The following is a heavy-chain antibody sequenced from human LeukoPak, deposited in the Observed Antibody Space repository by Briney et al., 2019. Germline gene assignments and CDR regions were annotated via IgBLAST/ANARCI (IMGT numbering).Heavy chain of an antibody. D-gene: IGHD1-26*01. CDR2: ISGSSSHI. Sequence: GGSLKLSCEASGFPFEKYSMNWVRQAPGKGLEWVANISGSSSHINYGNSMKGRVTISRDNGKNSLFLQMNSLRVEDTAVYYCARDLNSGAIYYYMDVWGKGTTVTVSS. CDR1: GFPFEKYS. J-gene: IGHJ6*03. CDR3: ARDLNSGAIYYYMDV. V-gene: IGHV3-48*01.